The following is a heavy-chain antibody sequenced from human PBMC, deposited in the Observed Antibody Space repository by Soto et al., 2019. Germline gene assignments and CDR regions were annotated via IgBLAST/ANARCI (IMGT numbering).Heavy chain of an antibody. V-gene: IGHV3-21*01. J-gene: IGHJ5*02. Sequence: GGSLSLSCSASGFTFRSFTMNLVLQAPGKGLEWVSTISSNSAYIYYTDALRGRFTISRDNAKNSLHLQMNSLRAEDTAVYYCTRDASRDSSARGWFDPWGPGTLVTVSS. CDR3: TRDASRDSSARGWFDP. CDR1: GFTFRSFT. CDR2: ISSNSAYI. D-gene: IGHD6-13*01.